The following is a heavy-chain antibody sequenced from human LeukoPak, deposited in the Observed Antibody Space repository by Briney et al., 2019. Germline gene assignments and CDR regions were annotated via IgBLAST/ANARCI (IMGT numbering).Heavy chain of an antibody. J-gene: IGHJ4*02. D-gene: IGHD1-1*01. CDR1: GYTFNTYG. V-gene: IGHV1-18*01. CDR2: INAYNGNT. Sequence: ASMKVSCKASGYTFNTYGFSWVRQAPGQGLEWMGWINAYNGNTNYAQKLQGRVTMTTETSTSTAYMELRSLRSDDTAVYYCARRQGTTLSFDYWGQGTLVTVSS. CDR3: ARRQGTTLSFDY.